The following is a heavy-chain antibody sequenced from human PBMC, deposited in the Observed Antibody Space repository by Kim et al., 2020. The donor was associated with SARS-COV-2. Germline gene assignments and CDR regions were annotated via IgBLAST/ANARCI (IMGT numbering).Heavy chain of an antibody. CDR2: ISSSGSTI. Sequence: GGSLRLSCAASGFTFSSYEMNWVRQAPGKGLEWVSYISSSGSTIYYADSVKGRFTISRDNAKNSLYLQMNSLRAEDTAVYYCARQTNPYYYDSSGYSYYYYYYGMDVWGQGTTVTVSS. J-gene: IGHJ6*02. CDR3: ARQTNPYYYDSSGYSYYYYYYGMDV. CDR1: GFTFSSYE. D-gene: IGHD3-22*01. V-gene: IGHV3-48*03.